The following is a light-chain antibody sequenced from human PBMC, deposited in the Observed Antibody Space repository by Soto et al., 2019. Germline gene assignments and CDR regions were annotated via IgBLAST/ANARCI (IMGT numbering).Light chain of an antibody. Sequence: DIQLTQSPSSVSASVGDRVTITCRASQGISSCLAWYQQKPGQAPKLLIYSASSLQSGVLSRFSGGGSGTDFTLTISSLQAEDSATYYCQQSNSTPLTFGRGTKVEIK. CDR2: SAS. CDR1: QGISSC. V-gene: IGKV1-12*01. J-gene: IGKJ4*01. CDR3: QQSNSTPLT.